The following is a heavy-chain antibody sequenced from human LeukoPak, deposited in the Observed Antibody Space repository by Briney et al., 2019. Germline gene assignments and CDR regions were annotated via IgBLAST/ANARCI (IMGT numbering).Heavy chain of an antibody. J-gene: IGHJ6*03. CDR1: GGSISSSSYY. CDR2: IYYSGST. Sequence: PSETLSLTCTVSGGSISSSSYYWGWIRQPPGKGLEWIGSIYYSGSTNYNPSLKSRVTISVDTSKNQFSLKLSSVTAADTAVYYCARGTYNWNYAAPRYYYYYYYMDVWGKGTTVTVSS. D-gene: IGHD1-7*01. V-gene: IGHV4-39*07. CDR3: ARGTYNWNYAAPRYYYYYYYMDV.